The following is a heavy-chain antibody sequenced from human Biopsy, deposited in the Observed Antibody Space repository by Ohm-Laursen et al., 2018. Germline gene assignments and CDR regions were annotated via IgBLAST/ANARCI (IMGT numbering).Heavy chain of an antibody. Sequence: SVTVSCKASGYTFTGQYLHWVRQVPGQGLEWMGWINPHSGTTKFAQDFQGRVTMTRDTSITTAYMELRRLRTDDTAVYYCAKGQDLRGGAEYFQHWGQGALVTVSS. CDR3: AKGQDLRGGAEYFQH. CDR1: GYTFTGQY. D-gene: IGHD2-15*01. V-gene: IGHV1-2*02. CDR2: INPHSGTT. J-gene: IGHJ1*01.